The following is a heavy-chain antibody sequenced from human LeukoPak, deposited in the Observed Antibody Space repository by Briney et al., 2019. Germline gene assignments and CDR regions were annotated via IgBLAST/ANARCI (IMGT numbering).Heavy chain of an antibody. CDR1: GFTFSRYE. V-gene: IGHV3-48*03. J-gene: IGHJ4*02. CDR2: ISSSGSTI. Sequence: GGSLRLSCAASGFTFSRYEMNWVRQAPGKGLEWVSYISSSGSTIYYADSVKGRFTIPRDNAKNSLYLQMNSLRAEDTAVYYCARRAGAYSHPYDYWGQGTLVTVSS. D-gene: IGHD4/OR15-4a*01. CDR3: ARRAGAYSHPYDY.